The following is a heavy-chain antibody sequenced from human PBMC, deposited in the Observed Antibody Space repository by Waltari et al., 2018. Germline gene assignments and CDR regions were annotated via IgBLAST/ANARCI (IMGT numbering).Heavy chain of an antibody. CDR3: ARDNGVLAAAGTYDAFDI. D-gene: IGHD6-13*01. CDR1: GGSISSDY. Sequence: QVQLQESGPGLVKPSETLSLTCTVSGGSISSDYWSWMRHPPGKGLEWIGYIYYSGSTNYNPSLKSRVTISVDTSKNQFSLKLSSVTAADTAVYYCARDNGVLAAAGTYDAFDIWGQGTMVTVSS. CDR2: IYYSGST. V-gene: IGHV4-59*01. J-gene: IGHJ3*02.